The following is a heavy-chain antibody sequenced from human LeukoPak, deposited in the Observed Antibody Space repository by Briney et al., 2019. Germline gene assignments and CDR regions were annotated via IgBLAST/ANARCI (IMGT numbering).Heavy chain of an antibody. D-gene: IGHD3-22*01. J-gene: IGHJ5*01. Sequence: GASVKVSCKATSRISWARQAPGQGLEWMGWIGSYGGDTYYAQKFQGRVTVTTDTSTSTVYMELRSLRSDDTAVYYCARDLWNFYDGSGYYRDFDSWGQGTLATVSS. V-gene: IGHV1-18*01. CDR1: TSR. CDR2: IGSYGGDT. CDR3: ARDLWNFYDGSGYYRDFDS.